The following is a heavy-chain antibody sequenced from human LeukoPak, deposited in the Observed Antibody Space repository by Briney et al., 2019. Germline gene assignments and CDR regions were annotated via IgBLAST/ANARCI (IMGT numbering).Heavy chain of an antibody. V-gene: IGHV3-15*01. Sequence: PGGSLRLSCAASGFTFSNVWMSWVPEAPGKRAEWGVRIKSKTAAGPTDYAAPVKGRFTISRDDSKNTLYLQMNSLKVEDTAVYYCTKHPPVFDLWGQGTPVTVSS. J-gene: IGHJ5*02. CDR3: TKHPPVFDL. CDR1: GFTFSNVW. CDR2: IKSKTAAGPT.